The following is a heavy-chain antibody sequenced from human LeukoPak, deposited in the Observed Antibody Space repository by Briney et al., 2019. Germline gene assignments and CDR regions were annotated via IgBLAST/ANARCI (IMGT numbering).Heavy chain of an antibody. D-gene: IGHD3-3*01. CDR2: IIPIFGTA. CDR3: ARESSFDFWSGSSYYFDY. J-gene: IGHJ4*02. V-gene: IGHV1-69*01. CDR1: GGTFSSYT. Sequence: SVKVSCKASGGTFSSYTISWVRQAPGQGLEWMGGIIPIFGTANYAQKFRGRVTITADESTSTAYMELSSLRSEDTAVYYCARESSFDFWSGSSYYFDYWGQGTLVTVSS.